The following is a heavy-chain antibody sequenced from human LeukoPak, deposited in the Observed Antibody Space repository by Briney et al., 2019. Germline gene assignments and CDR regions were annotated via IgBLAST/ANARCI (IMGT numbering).Heavy chain of an antibody. CDR2: INHSGST. Sequence: SETLSLTCAVYGGSFSGYYWSWIRQPPGKGLEWIGEINHSGSTNYNPSLNSRVTISVDTSKNQFSLKLSSVTAADTAVYYCARAVAGTSYWGQGTLVTVSS. CDR1: GGSFSGYY. CDR3: ARAVAGTSY. D-gene: IGHD6-19*01. V-gene: IGHV4-34*01. J-gene: IGHJ4*02.